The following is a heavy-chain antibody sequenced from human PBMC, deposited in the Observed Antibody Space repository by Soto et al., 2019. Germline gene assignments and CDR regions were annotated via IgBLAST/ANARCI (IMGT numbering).Heavy chain of an antibody. CDR2: IIPIFGTA. Sequence: QVQLVQSGAEVKKPGSSVKVSCKASGGTFSSYAISWVRQAPGQGLEWMGGIIPIFGTANYAQKFQGRVTITADECTSTAYMELSSLRAEDTAVYYCAREKGDIVVVPAANWFDPWGQGTLVTVFS. J-gene: IGHJ5*02. V-gene: IGHV1-69*01. D-gene: IGHD2-2*01. CDR3: AREKGDIVVVPAANWFDP. CDR1: GGTFSSYA.